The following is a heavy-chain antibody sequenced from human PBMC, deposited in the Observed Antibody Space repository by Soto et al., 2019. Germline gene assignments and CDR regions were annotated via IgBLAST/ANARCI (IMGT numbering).Heavy chain of an antibody. Sequence: GASVKVSCKASGYTFTNYGISWVRQAPGQGLEWMGWFSAYNGNTNYAQKLQGRVTMTTDTSTSTAYMELRSLRSDDTAVYYCASTGDCSSTSCYRGHGEENYYYGMDVWGQGTTVTVSS. CDR3: ASTGDCSSTSCYRGHGEENYYYGMDV. J-gene: IGHJ6*02. CDR2: FSAYNGNT. V-gene: IGHV1-18*04. CDR1: GYTFTNYG. D-gene: IGHD2-2*02.